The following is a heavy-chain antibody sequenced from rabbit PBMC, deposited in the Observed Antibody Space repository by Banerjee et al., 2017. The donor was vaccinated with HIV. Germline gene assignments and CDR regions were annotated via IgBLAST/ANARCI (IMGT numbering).Heavy chain of an antibody. V-gene: IGHV1S40*01. CDR2: INTSSGNT. CDR1: GFSFSSGYY. Sequence: QSLEESGGDLVKPGASLTLTCKASGFSFSSGYYMCWVRQAPGKGLEWIACINTSSGNTVYASWAKGRFTISKTSSTTVTLQMTSLTAADTATYFCARDQWLGFNLWGQGTLVTVS. CDR3: ARDQWLGFNL. D-gene: IGHD4-1*01. J-gene: IGHJ4*01.